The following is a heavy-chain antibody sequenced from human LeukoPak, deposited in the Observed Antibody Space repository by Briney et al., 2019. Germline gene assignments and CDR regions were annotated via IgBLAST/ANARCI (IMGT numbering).Heavy chain of an antibody. D-gene: IGHD6-13*01. J-gene: IGHJ3*02. CDR1: GFTFSSYG. CDR3: AKGGVEDIAAAGTGAFDI. CDR2: IRYDGSNK. V-gene: IGHV3-30*02. Sequence: HPGGSLRLSCAASGFTFSSYGMHWVRQAPGKGLEWVAFIRYDGSNKYYADSVKGRFTISRDNSKNTLYLQMNSLRAEDTAVYYCAKGGVEDIAAAGTGAFDIWGQGTMVTVSS.